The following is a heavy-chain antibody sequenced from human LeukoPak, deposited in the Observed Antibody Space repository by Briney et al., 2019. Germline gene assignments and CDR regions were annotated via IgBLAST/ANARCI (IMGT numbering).Heavy chain of an antibody. CDR2: MNPNSGNT. Sequence: GASVKVSCKASGYTFTSYDINWVRQATGQGLEWMGWMNPNSGNTGYAQKFQGRVTMTRNTSISTAYMELSSLRSEGTAVYYCARGVEGSSWPPSFGDWGQGTLVTVSS. CDR1: GYTFTSYD. CDR3: ARGVEGSSWPPSFGD. V-gene: IGHV1-8*01. D-gene: IGHD6-13*01. J-gene: IGHJ4*02.